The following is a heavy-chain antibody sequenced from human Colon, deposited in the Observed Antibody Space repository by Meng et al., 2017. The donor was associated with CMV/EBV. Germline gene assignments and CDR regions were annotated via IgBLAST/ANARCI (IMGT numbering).Heavy chain of an antibody. CDR2: ISGNGGST. V-gene: IGHV3-23*01. CDR1: GFTFSSYG. D-gene: IGHD1-26*01. CDR3: ARDLLEGAGRLADASDI. J-gene: IGHJ3*02. Sequence: GGSLRLSCAASGFTFSSYGMTWVRQAPGKGLEWVSVISGNGGSTYYADSVKGRFTISRDNSKNTLYLEMNDLRPEDTAVYYCARDLLEGAGRLADASDIWGQGTMVTVSS.